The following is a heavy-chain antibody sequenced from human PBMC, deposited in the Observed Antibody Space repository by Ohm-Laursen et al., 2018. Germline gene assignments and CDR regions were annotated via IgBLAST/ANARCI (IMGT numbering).Heavy chain of an antibody. CDR3: AREGSSGKRGYYYGMDV. D-gene: IGHD6-19*01. Sequence: ASVKVSCKASGYTLTSYDINWVRQATGQGLEWMGWMNPNSGNTGYAQKFQGRVTMTRNTSISTAYMELSSLRSEDTAVYYCAREGSSGKRGYYYGMDVWGQGTTVTVSS. V-gene: IGHV1-8*01. CDR2: MNPNSGNT. J-gene: IGHJ6*02. CDR1: GYTLTSYD.